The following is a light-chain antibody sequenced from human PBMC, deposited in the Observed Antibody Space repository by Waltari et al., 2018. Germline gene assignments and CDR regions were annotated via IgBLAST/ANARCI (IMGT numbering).Light chain of an antibody. V-gene: IGLV2-23*01. CDR2: EAT. Sequence: QSALTQPASLSGSPGQSITISCAGTQNDIGTYHFVSWSQQFPGQAPKLIVSEATKRPSGVSYRFSGSKSGNTASLTISGLQAEDEADYYCCSYAGGSRVIFGGGTKLTVL. CDR1: QNDIGTYHF. J-gene: IGLJ2*01. CDR3: CSYAGGSRVI.